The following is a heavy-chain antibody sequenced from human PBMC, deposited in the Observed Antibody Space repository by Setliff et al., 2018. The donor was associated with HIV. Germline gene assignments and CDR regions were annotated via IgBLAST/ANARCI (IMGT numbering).Heavy chain of an antibody. CDR1: GGSISSGSYY. Sequence: SETLSLTCNVSGGSISSGSYYWSWIRQPAGKGLEWIGRIYTSGSTNYNPSLKSRVTISVDTSKNQFSLKLSSVTAADTAVYYCARTLLWFGESVYFDYWGQGTLVNVSS. CDR3: ARTLLWFGESVYFDY. D-gene: IGHD3-10*01. V-gene: IGHV4-61*02. CDR2: IYTSGST. J-gene: IGHJ4*02.